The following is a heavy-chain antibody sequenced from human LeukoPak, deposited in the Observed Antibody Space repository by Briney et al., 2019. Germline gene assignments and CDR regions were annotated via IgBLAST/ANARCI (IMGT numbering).Heavy chain of an antibody. CDR2: IRYDGSNK. Sequence: PGGSLRLSCAASGFTFSSYGMHWVRQAPGKGLEWVAFIRYDGSNKYYADSVKSRFTISRDNSKNTLYLQMNSLRAEDTAVYYCAKSERQYSYGPAIDYWGQGTLVTVSS. J-gene: IGHJ4*02. CDR1: GFTFSSYG. D-gene: IGHD5-18*01. V-gene: IGHV3-30*02. CDR3: AKSERQYSYGPAIDY.